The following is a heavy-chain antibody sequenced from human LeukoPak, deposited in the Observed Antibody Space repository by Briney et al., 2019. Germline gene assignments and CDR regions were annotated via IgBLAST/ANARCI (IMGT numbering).Heavy chain of an antibody. Sequence: SETLSLTCTVSGGSISSGDYYWSWIRQPPGKGLEWIGYIYYSGSTYYNPSLKSRVTISVDTSKNQFSLKLSSVTAADTAVYYCARVYVALYYYGMDVWGQGTTVTVFS. V-gene: IGHV4-30-4*01. J-gene: IGHJ6*02. D-gene: IGHD2-8*01. CDR2: IYYSGST. CDR1: GGSISSGDYY. CDR3: ARVYVALYYYGMDV.